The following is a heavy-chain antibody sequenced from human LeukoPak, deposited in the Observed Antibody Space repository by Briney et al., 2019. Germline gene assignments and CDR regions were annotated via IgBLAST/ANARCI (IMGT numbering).Heavy chain of an antibody. CDR2: ISSSGNTI. CDR3: AKDRRYSSSWAGYYYGMDV. J-gene: IGHJ6*02. V-gene: IGHV3-11*01. CDR1: GFTFSDYY. D-gene: IGHD6-13*01. Sequence: GGSLRLSCAASGFTFSDYYMNWIRQAPGKGLEWISYISSSGNTIYYADSVKGRFTISRDNAKNSLYLQMNSLRAEDTAVYYCAKDRRYSSSWAGYYYGMDVWGQGTTVTVSS.